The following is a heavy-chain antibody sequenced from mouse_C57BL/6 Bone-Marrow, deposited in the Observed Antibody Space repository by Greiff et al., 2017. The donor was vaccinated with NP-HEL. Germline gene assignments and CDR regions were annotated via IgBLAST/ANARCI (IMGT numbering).Heavy chain of an antibody. D-gene: IGHD2-2*01. Sequence: QVQLKQPGAELVKPGASVKLSCKASGYTFTSYWMHWVKQRPGQGLEWIGMIHPNSGSTNYNEKFKSKATLTVDKSSSTAYMQLSSLTSEDSAVYYCARWWSYYGYDCYFDVWGTGTTVTVSS. J-gene: IGHJ1*03. CDR2: IHPNSGST. V-gene: IGHV1-64*01. CDR3: ARWWSYYGYDCYFDV. CDR1: GYTFTSYW.